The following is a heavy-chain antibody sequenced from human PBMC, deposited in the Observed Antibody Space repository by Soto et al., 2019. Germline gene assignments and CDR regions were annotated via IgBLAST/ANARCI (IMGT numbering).Heavy chain of an antibody. CDR1: GGSISSSSYY. J-gene: IGHJ6*02. V-gene: IGHV4-39*01. CDR2: IYYSGST. CDR3: ARRLYYDSSGFEGGGMDV. Sequence: PSETLSLTCTVSGGSISSSSYYWGWIRQPPGKGLEWIGSIYYSGSTYYNPSLKSRVTISVDTSKNQFSLKLRSVTAADTAVYYCARRLYYDSSGFEGGGMDVWGQGTTVT. D-gene: IGHD3-22*01.